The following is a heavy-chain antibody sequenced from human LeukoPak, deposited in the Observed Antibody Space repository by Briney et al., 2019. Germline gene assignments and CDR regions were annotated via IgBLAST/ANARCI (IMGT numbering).Heavy chain of an antibody. D-gene: IGHD3-9*01. CDR1: GYSFTSYW. CDR3: AIRPAYYDILTGYYSTWAFDI. V-gene: IGHV5-51*03. J-gene: IGHJ3*02. CDR2: IYPGDSDT. Sequence: GESLKISCKGSGYSFTSYWIGWVRQMPGKGLEWMGIIYPGDSDTRYSPSFQGQVTISADKSISTAYLQWSSLKASDTAMYYCAIRPAYYDILTGYYSTWAFDIWGQGTMVTVSS.